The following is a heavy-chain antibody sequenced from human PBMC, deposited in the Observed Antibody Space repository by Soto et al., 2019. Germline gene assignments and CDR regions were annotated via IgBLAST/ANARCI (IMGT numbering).Heavy chain of an antibody. CDR1: GGSFSGYY. V-gene: IGHV4-34*01. Sequence: PSETLSLTCAVYGGSFSGYYWSWIRQPPGKGLEWIGEINHSGSTNYNPSLKSRVTISVDTSKNQFSLKLSSVTAADTAVYYCVRSRTRVGAVASYYYYGMDVWGQGTTVTVSS. J-gene: IGHJ6*02. CDR2: INHSGST. D-gene: IGHD6-19*01. CDR3: VRSRTRVGAVASYYYYGMDV.